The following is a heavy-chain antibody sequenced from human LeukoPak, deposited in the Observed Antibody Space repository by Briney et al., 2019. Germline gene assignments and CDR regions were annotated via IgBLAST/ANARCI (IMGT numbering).Heavy chain of an antibody. CDR1: GASVSNYD. CDR2: IYYSGST. V-gene: IGHV4-59*02. D-gene: IGHD1-26*01. Sequence: SETLSLTCTVSGASVSNYDWSWIRQPPGKGLEWIGYIYYSGSTNYNPSLKSRVSISVDTSKNQFSLKLTSVTAADTAMYYCARRGGSPLGAFDIWGQGTMVTVSS. CDR3: ARRGGSPLGAFDI. J-gene: IGHJ3*02.